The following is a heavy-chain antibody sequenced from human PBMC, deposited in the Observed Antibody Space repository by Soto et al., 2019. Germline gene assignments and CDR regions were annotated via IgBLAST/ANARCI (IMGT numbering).Heavy chain of an antibody. CDR3: ARGWCSSTSCYYYYYGMDV. V-gene: IGHV1-2*04. Sequence: ASVKVSCKASGYTFTGYYMRWVRQAPGQRPEWMGWINPNSGGKNYAQKFQGWVTMTRDTSISTAYMELSRLRSDDTAVYYCARGWCSSTSCYYYYYGMDVWGQGTTVTVSS. CDR1: GYTFTGYY. J-gene: IGHJ6*02. D-gene: IGHD2-2*01. CDR2: INPNSGGK.